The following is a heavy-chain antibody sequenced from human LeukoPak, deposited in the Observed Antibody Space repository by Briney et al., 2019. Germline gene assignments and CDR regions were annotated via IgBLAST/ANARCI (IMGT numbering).Heavy chain of an antibody. CDR1: GGICSSYA. CDR2: IIPIFGTA. D-gene: IGHD1-1*01. V-gene: IGHV1-69*05. Sequence: SVKVSCKASGGICSSYAISWVRQAPGQGLEWMGGIIPIFGTANYAQKLQGRVTITTDESTSTAYVELSSLRSEDTAVYYCARGPELERFDYWGQGTLVTVSS. CDR3: ARGPELERFDY. J-gene: IGHJ4*02.